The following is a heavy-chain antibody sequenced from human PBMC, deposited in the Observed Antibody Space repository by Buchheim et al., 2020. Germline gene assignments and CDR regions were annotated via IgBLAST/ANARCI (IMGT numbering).Heavy chain of an antibody. CDR2: IYHSGST. D-gene: IGHD3-22*01. J-gene: IGHJ4*02. Sequence: QVQLQESGPGLVKPSGTLSLTCAVSGGSISSSNWWSWVRQPPGKGLEWIGEIYHSGSTNYNPSLKSRVTISVDKSKNQFYLKLSSVTAADTAVYYCARNRLTEYYYDSSGYYGLDYWGQGTL. CDR3: ARNRLTEYYYDSSGYYGLDY. CDR1: GGSISSSNW. V-gene: IGHV4-4*02.